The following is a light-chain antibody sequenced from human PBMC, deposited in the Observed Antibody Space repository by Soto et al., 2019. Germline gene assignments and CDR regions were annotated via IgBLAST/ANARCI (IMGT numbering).Light chain of an antibody. Sequence: MTQSPATLSESPGERVSLSCRASQSISTNLAWYQQKPGQAHRLLIYGASTRDTHIPDRFSGTGSETEYTLSVIILQSEDFAMLDCQHYYDWPVVPFGGGNRVEI. CDR2: GAS. CDR3: QHYYDWPVVP. J-gene: IGKJ4*01. V-gene: IGKV3-15*01. CDR1: QSISTN.